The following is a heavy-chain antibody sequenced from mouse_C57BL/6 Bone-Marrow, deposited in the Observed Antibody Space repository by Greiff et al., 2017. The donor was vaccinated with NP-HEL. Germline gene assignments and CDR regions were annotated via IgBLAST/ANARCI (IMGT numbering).Heavy chain of an antibody. D-gene: IGHD4-1*01. CDR3: ARTLDWSWFAY. CDR1: GFTFSDYG. J-gene: IGHJ3*01. Sequence: EVKLLESGGGLVKPGGSLKLSCAASGFTFSDYGMHWVRQAPEKGLEWVAYISSGSSTIYYADTVKGRFTISRDNAKNTLCLQMTSLRSEDTAMYYCARTLDWSWFAYWGQGTLVTVSA. CDR2: ISSGSSTI. V-gene: IGHV5-17*01.